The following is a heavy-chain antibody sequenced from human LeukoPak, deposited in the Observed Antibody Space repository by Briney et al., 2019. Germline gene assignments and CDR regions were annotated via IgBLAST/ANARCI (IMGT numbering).Heavy chain of an antibody. V-gene: IGHV3-23*01. CDR2: ITGSGGVT. CDR1: GLTFSRFA. Sequence: GGSLRLSCAASGLTFSRFAMSWVRQAPGKGLEWVSSITGSGGVTYFADSVKGRFTISRDNSKSTLYLQLNSLRVEDTAVYYCARADVGYFDYWGQGTLVTVS. CDR3: ARADVGYFDY. J-gene: IGHJ4*02.